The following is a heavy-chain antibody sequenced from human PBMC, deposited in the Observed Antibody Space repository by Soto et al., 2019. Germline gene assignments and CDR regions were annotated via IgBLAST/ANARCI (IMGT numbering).Heavy chain of an antibody. CDR2: ISTGGNYV. J-gene: IGHJ4*02. CDR1: GFTFSDYS. Sequence: GGSLRLSCATSGFTFSDYSINWVRQAPGKDLEWISSISTGGNYVYYADSVKGRFTISRDNSKKTLYLQMNSLRPEDTALYYCAKDEYYYSRSGYYIFDSWGQGTLVTVSS. CDR3: AKDEYYYSRSGYYIFDS. D-gene: IGHD3-22*01. V-gene: IGHV3-21*01.